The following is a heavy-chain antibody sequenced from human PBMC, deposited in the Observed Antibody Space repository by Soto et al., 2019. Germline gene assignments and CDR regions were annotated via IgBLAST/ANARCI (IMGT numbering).Heavy chain of an antibody. CDR3: ARNGGNTGYYFDS. CDR1: GGSFTGYY. D-gene: IGHD6-25*01. J-gene: IGHJ4*02. Sequence: QVQLQQWGAGLLKPSETLSLTCAVNGGSFTGYYGAWIRQSPEKGLGWIGEISHSGTTKYNPSLKSRVTISVDTSKNQFSLKLSSVTAADTGMYYCARNGGNTGYYFDSWGQGTVVTVSS. V-gene: IGHV4-34*01. CDR2: ISHSGTT.